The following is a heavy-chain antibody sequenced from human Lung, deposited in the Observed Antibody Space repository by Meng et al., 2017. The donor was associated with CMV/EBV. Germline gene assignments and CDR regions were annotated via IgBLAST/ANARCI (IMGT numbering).Heavy chain of an antibody. CDR3: TTDWP. V-gene: IGHV3-15*01. CDR1: GFTFSDAW. CDR2: VKSETDGGTR. Sequence: GSSLRLSCAASGFTFSDAWMSWVRQAPGKGLEWVGRVKSETDGGTRDYAAPVKDRFTISRDDSKNTVYLQMTNLKAEDTAIYYCTTDWPWGQGALVTVSS. J-gene: IGHJ4*02.